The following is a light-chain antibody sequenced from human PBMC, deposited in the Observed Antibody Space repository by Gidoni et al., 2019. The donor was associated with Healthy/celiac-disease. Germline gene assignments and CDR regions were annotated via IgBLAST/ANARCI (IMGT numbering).Light chain of an antibody. V-gene: IGKV1-13*02. Sequence: AIQLTQSPSSLSASVGDRVTITCRASQGISSALAWYQQKPGKAPKLLIYDASSLESGVPSRFSGSGSGTDFTLTISSLQPEDFATYYCQQCNSYLKEFTFGPGTKVDIK. CDR3: QQCNSYLKEFT. CDR2: DAS. CDR1: QGISSA. J-gene: IGKJ3*01.